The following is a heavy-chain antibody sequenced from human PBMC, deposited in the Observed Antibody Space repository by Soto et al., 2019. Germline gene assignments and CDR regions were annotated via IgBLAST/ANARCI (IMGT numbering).Heavy chain of an antibody. Sequence: SETLSLTCTVSGGSISSYYWSWIRQPPGKGLEWIGYIYYSGSTNYNPSLKSRVTISVDTSKNQFSLKLSSVTAADTAVYYCARVFTMLRGVIMGTWFDPWGQGTLVTVSS. V-gene: IGHV4-59*01. D-gene: IGHD3-10*01. CDR3: ARVFTMLRGVIMGTWFDP. CDR2: IYYSGST. J-gene: IGHJ5*02. CDR1: GGSISSYY.